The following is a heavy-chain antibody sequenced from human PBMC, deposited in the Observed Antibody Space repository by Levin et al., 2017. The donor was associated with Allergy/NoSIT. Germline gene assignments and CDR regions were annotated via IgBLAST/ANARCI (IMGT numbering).Heavy chain of an antibody. CDR3: AKDPRAGYSYGTDAFDI. J-gene: IGHJ3*02. V-gene: IGHV3-30*18. Sequence: LSLTCAASGFTFSSYGMHWVRQAPGKGLEWVAVISYDGSNKYYADSVKGRFTISRDNSKNTLYLQMNSLRAEDTAVYYCAKDPRAGYSYGTDAFDIWGQGTMVTVSS. CDR2: ISYDGSNK. CDR1: GFTFSSYG. D-gene: IGHD5-18*01.